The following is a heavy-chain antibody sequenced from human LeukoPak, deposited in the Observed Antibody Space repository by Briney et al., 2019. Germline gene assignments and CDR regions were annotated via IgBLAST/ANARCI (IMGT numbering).Heavy chain of an antibody. CDR1: GYTFTGHY. J-gene: IGHJ4*02. Sequence: GASVKVSCKASGYTFTGHYMHWVRQAPGQGLEWMGWINPSSGGTEYAQKFQGRVTMTGDTSISTAYMELSRLRSDDTAVYYCARDRGSSWYVDYWGQGTLVTVSS. D-gene: IGHD6-13*01. CDR3: ARDRGSSWYVDY. V-gene: IGHV1-2*02. CDR2: INPSSGGT.